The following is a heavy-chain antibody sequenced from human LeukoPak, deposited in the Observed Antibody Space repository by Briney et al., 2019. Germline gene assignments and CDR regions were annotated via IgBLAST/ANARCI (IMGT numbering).Heavy chain of an antibody. D-gene: IGHD2/OR15-2a*01. CDR3: ATRIRGVIY. Sequence: ASVEVSCKASGYTFTSYDINWVRQATGQGLEWIGWMNPNSGNTGYAQKFQGRVTMTRNTSISTTYLELSSLRSEDTAIYYCATRIRGVIYWGQGTLVTVSS. V-gene: IGHV1-8*01. CDR2: MNPNSGNT. CDR1: GYTFTSYD. J-gene: IGHJ4*02.